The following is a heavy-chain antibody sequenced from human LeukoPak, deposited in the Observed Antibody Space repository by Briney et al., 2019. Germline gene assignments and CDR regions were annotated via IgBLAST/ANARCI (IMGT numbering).Heavy chain of an antibody. Sequence: ASVKVSCKASGYTFTGYYMHWVRQAPGQGLEWMGWINPNSGGTNYAQKFQGRVTMTRDTSISTAYMELSRLRSDDTAVYYCARSAAGRTHAFDIWGQGTMVTVSS. J-gene: IGHJ3*02. CDR2: INPNSGGT. V-gene: IGHV1-2*02. CDR3: ARSAAGRTHAFDI. D-gene: IGHD6-13*01. CDR1: GYTFTGYY.